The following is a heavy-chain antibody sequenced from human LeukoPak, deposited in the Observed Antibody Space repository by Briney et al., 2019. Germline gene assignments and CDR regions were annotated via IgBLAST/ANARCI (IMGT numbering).Heavy chain of an antibody. CDR2: ISAYNGNT. V-gene: IGHV1-18*01. D-gene: IGHD3-3*01. Sequence: ASVKVSCKASGYTFTSYGISWVRQAPGQGLEWMGWISAYNGNTNYAQKLQGRVTMTTDTSTSTAYMEPRSLRSDDTAVYYCARYEYPDYDFWSGYQYVDAFDIWGQGTMVTVSS. CDR1: GYTFTSYG. CDR3: ARYEYPDYDFWSGYQYVDAFDI. J-gene: IGHJ3*02.